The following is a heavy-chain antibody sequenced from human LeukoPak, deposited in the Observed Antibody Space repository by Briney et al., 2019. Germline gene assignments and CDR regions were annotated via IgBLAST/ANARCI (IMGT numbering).Heavy chain of an antibody. CDR3: ARGRMITMTTNWFDP. J-gene: IGHJ5*02. D-gene: IGHD3-22*01. V-gene: IGHV1-2*02. Sequence: ASVKVSCKASGYTFTGYYMHSVRRAPGQGLEWMGWINPNSGGTNYAQKFQGRVTMTRDTSISTAYMELSRLRSDDTAVYYCARGRMITMTTNWFDPWGQGTLVTVSS. CDR1: GYTFTGYY. CDR2: INPNSGGT.